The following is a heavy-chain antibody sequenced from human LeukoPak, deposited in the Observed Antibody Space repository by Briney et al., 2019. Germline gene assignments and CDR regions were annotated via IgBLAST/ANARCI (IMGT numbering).Heavy chain of an antibody. D-gene: IGHD3-10*01. CDR3: ARQTYGSGSYYNLDC. J-gene: IGHJ4*02. Sequence: NPSETLSLTCTVSGGSISSSSYYWGWIRQPPGKGLEWIGSIYYSGSTYYNPSLKSRVTISVDTSKNQFSLKLGSVTAADTAVYYCARQTYGSGSYYNLDCWGQGTLVTVSS. CDR1: GGSISSSSYY. CDR2: IYYSGST. V-gene: IGHV4-39*01.